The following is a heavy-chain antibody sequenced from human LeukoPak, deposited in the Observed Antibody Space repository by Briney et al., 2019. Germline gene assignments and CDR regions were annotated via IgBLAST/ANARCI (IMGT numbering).Heavy chain of an antibody. J-gene: IGHJ4*02. CDR1: GFTFSSYA. CDR2: ISGSGGST. V-gene: IGHV3-23*01. CDR3: AEDRLRGSYYTFDY. Sequence: GGSLRLSCAASGFTFSSYAMSWVRQAPGKGLEWVSAISGSGGSTYYADSVKGRFTISRDNSKNTLYLQMNSLRAEDTAVYYCAEDRLRGSYYTFDYWGQGTLVTVSS. D-gene: IGHD1-26*01.